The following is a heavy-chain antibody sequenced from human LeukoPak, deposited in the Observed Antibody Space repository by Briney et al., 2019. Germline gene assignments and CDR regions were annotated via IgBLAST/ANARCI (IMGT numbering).Heavy chain of an antibody. CDR1: GGTFSSYA. J-gene: IGHJ6*02. CDR2: IIPIFGTA. D-gene: IGHD2-21*02. V-gene: IGHV1-69*13. Sequence: SVKVSCKASGGTFSSYAISWVRQAPGQGLEWMGGIIPIFGTANYAQKFQGRVTITADESTSTAYMELSSLRSEDTAVYYCARVGYCGGDCYHYGMDVWGQGTTVTVSS. CDR3: ARVGYCGGDCYHYGMDV.